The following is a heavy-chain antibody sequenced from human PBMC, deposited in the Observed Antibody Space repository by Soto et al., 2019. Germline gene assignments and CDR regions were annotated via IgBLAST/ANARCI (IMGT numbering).Heavy chain of an antibody. CDR3: ASPYYDFWSGPPWGTQKYYFDF. D-gene: IGHD3-3*01. CDR2: INHSGRT. Sequence: QVHLQQWGAGLLKPSETLSLTCAVYGGSFSGYYWSWIRQPPGKGLEWIGEINHSGRTNYNPSLASRITIPVDTSKTQFSLKLSSVTAADTAVYYCASPYYDFWSGPPWGTQKYYFDFWGQGTLVTVSS. V-gene: IGHV4-34*01. CDR1: GGSFSGYY. J-gene: IGHJ4*02.